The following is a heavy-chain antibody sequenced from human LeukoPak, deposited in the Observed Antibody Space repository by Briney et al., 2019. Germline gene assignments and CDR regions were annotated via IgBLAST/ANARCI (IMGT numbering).Heavy chain of an antibody. CDR3: ARHVDYGGNSGSGWFDP. V-gene: IGHV5-51*01. D-gene: IGHD4-23*01. Sequence: GAALKISFKGSGYRFTSYWIEWVRPMPGKGLEWMGIIYPGDSDTRYSPSFQGQVTISADKSINTAYLQWSSLKASDTAMYYCARHVDYGGNSGSGWFDPWGQGTLVTVSS. J-gene: IGHJ5*02. CDR1: GYRFTSYW. CDR2: IYPGDSDT.